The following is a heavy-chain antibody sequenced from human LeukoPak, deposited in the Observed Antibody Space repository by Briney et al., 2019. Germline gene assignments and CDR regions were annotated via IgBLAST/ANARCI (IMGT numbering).Heavy chain of an antibody. CDR2: ITSSGGRT. CDR1: GFTFSNYA. CDR3: ARYMVATSNYFDH. J-gene: IGHJ4*02. D-gene: IGHD5-12*01. Sequence: GGSLRLSCAASGFTFSNYAMTWVRQAPGKGLEWVSSITSSGGRTYYADSVKGRFTIARDSSRNTLHLEMNSLRAEDTALYYCARYMVATSNYFDHWGQGTLVTVSS. V-gene: IGHV3-23*01.